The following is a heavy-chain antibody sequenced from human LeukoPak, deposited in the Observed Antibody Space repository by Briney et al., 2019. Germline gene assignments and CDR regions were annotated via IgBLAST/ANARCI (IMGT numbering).Heavy chain of an antibody. J-gene: IGHJ3*01. CDR1: GFTFTGYW. CDR3: ARVGITMVRTDAFDL. V-gene: IGHV3-74*03. Sequence: GSLRLSCGASGFTFTGYWMHWVRQAPGKGPVWVSRINSEGTTTEYADSVKGRFTISRDNAKNTLYLQLNSLRAEDTAVYYCARVGITMVRTDAFDLWGQGTMVTVSS. CDR2: INSEGTTT. D-gene: IGHD3-10*01.